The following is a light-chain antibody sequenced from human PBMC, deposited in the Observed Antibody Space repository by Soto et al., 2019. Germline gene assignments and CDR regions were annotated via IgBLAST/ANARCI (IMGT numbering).Light chain of an antibody. CDR3: TSYAGGNNV. V-gene: IGLV2-8*01. CDR2: EVN. J-gene: IGLJ1*01. CDR1: SSDVGGYNY. Sequence: QSALTQPPSASGSPGQSVTISCTGTSSDVGGYNYVSWYQQHPGKVPKLMVYEVNKRPSGFADRFSGSKSGNTASLTVSGLQAEDEADYYCTSYAGGNNVFGTGTKRTVL.